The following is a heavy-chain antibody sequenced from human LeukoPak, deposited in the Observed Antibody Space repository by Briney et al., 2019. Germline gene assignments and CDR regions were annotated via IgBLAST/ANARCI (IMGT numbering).Heavy chain of an antibody. CDR3: ARHLNRLWFGELLFSYGMDV. D-gene: IGHD3-10*01. V-gene: IGHV5-51*01. Sequence: GESLKISCRGSGYSFTSYWIGWVRQMPGKGLEWMGIIYPGDSDTRYSPSFQGQVTISADKSISTAYLQWSSLKASDTAMYYCARHLNRLWFGELLFSYGMDVWGQGTTVTVSS. CDR2: IYPGDSDT. CDR1: GYSFTSYW. J-gene: IGHJ6*02.